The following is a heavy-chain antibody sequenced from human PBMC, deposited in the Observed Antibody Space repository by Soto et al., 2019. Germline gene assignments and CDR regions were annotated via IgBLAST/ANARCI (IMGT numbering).Heavy chain of an antibody. CDR3: ARDNTGVVGVDY. Sequence: QVQLLQSGAEVKKPGASVKVSCKTSGYIFSSYGINWVRQAPGQGLEWMGWITVYNGNTQYAQKFQDRVTMPTDTSTSTAYIELRSLRSDDTSVYYCARDNTGVVGVDYWGQGTLGTVSS. V-gene: IGHV1-18*01. CDR2: ITVYNGNT. J-gene: IGHJ4*02. CDR1: GYIFSSYG. D-gene: IGHD3-3*01.